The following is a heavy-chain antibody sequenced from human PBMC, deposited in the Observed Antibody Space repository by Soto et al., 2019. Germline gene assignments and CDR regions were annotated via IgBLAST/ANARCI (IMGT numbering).Heavy chain of an antibody. J-gene: IGHJ6*02. D-gene: IGHD2-21*02. V-gene: IGHV3-23*01. CDR1: GFTFSSYA. CDR2: ISGSGGST. CDR3: AKGTHLAYCGGDCYSVLPPYYYYGMDV. Sequence: EVQLLESGGGLVQPGGSLRLSCAASGFTFSSYAMSWVRQAPGKGLEWVSAISGSGGSTYYADSVKGRFTISRDNSKNTLYLQMNSLRAEDTAVYYCAKGTHLAYCGGDCYSVLPPYYYYGMDVWGQGTTVTVSS.